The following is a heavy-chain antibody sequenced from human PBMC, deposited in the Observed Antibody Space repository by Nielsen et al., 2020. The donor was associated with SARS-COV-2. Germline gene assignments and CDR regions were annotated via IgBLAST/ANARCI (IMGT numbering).Heavy chain of an antibody. CDR1: GFTISSSF. CDR3: ARFGRIVEVGGGATFPDVFDV. CDR2: IYTDGST. J-gene: IGHJ3*01. Sequence: GESLKISCGASGFTISSSFMSWVRQAAGKGLDWVSVIYTDGSTSHADSVKGRFTISRDNSKNTVYLQMNSLRVEDTAVYFCARFGRIVEVGGGATFPDVFDVWGQGAMVTVSS. V-gene: IGHV3-66*01. D-gene: IGHD2-21*01.